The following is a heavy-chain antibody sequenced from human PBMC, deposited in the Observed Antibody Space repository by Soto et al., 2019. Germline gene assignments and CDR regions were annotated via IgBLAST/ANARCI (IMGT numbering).Heavy chain of an antibody. V-gene: IGHV3-30*18. CDR3: TKGCGRGFDMCGS. CDR1: GFIFNNYG. J-gene: IGHJ4*02. D-gene: IGHD5-12*01. Sequence: QVQVMESGGGVAQPGRSLRLSCTVSGFIFNNYGMHWVRQAPGKGLEWVAGISEDGGSKYYSDSVKGRFTISRDNSKNTLYLQMNSLRAEDTAVYYCTKGCGRGFDMCGSWGQGTLVTVSS. CDR2: ISEDGGSK.